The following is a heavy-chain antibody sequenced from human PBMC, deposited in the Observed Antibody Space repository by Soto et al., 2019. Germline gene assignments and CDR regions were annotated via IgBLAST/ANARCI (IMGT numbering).Heavy chain of an antibody. J-gene: IGHJ3*02. D-gene: IGHD5-12*01. Sequence: SETLSLTCTVSGGSISSSSYYWGWIRQPPGKGLEWIGSIYYSGSTYYNPSLKSRVTISVDTSKNQFSLKLSSVTAADTAMYYCARENIVARSSAFDIWGQGTMVTVSS. CDR3: ARENIVARSSAFDI. CDR2: IYYSGST. CDR1: GGSISSSSYY. V-gene: IGHV4-39*07.